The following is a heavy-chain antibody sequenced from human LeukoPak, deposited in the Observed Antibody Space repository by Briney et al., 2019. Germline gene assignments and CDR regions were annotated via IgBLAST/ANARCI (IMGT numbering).Heavy chain of an antibody. CDR3: ARARRITMMVGANNWFDP. V-gene: IGHV1-2*02. CDR2: SNPNCGGT. Sequence: GSSVTVSCKSSGYTFTGYYMHWVRQAPAQGLGWEGWSNPNCGGTNYEQKFQGRGTITRVTSISNAYLELSRLRSDDMAGYCCARARRITMMVGANNWFDPWGQGTLVTVSS. J-gene: IGHJ5*02. D-gene: IGHD3-22*01. CDR1: GYTFTGYY.